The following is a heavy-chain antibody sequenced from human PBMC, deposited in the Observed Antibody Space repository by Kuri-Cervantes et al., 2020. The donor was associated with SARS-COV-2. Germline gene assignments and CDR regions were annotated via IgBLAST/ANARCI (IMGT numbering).Heavy chain of an antibody. CDR1: GFTFSNSD. J-gene: IGHJ4*02. V-gene: IGHV3-19*01. CDR2: VSWNGSRT. Sequence: GESLKISCAASGFTFSNSDMNWVRQAPGKGLEWVSGVSWNGSRTHYADSVKGRFIISRDNPRNFLYQQMNSLRPEDMAVYYCVRHKAAAGIVAPDWGQGTLVTVSS. CDR3: VRHKAAAGIVAPD. D-gene: IGHD6-13*01.